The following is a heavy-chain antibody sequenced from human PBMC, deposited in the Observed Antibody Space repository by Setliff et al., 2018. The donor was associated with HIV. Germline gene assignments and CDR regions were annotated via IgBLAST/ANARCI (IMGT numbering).Heavy chain of an antibody. CDR2: INHSGST. Sequence: SETLSLTCTVSGPSINIHYWSWIRQPPGKGLEWIGEINHSGSTNYNPSLKSRVTILVDTSKNQFSLKLSSVTAADTAVYYCARDIWAYGLMGSWGQGTLVTVSS. J-gene: IGHJ5*02. CDR1: GPSINIHY. D-gene: IGHD4-17*01. CDR3: ARDIWAYGLMGS. V-gene: IGHV4-34*01.